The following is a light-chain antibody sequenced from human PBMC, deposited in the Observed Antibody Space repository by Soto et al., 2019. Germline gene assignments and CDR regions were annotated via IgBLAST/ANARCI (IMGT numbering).Light chain of an antibody. CDR1: QSISTY. CDR3: QQNYSSVT. Sequence: DIQMTQSPSSVSASVGDRVTITCRASQSISTYLNWYQQKAGKAPKLLMYEASTLQSGVPSRFSGSGSGTDFSLAIGTLQPEDVATYHCQQNYSSVTFGGGTKVDI. J-gene: IGKJ4*01. V-gene: IGKV1-39*01. CDR2: EAS.